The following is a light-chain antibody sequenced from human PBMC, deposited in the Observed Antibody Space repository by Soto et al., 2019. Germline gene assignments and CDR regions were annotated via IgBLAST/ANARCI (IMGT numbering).Light chain of an antibody. CDR2: DVS. J-gene: IGLJ1*01. V-gene: IGLV2-14*01. Sequence: QSVLTHPASVSGSPGQSITISSTGTSSDVGGYNYVSWYQQHPGKAPKLMIYDVSNRPSGVSNRFSGSKSGNTASLTISGLQVEDEADYYCSSYTSTSPLFVFGTGTKVT. CDR3: SSYTSTSPLFV. CDR1: SSDVGGYNY.